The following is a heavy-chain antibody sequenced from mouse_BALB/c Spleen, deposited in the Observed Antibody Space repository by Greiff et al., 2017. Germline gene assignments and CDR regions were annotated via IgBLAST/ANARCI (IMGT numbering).Heavy chain of an antibody. V-gene: IGHV14-3*02. D-gene: IGHD2-12*01. Sequence: VQLQQSGAELVKPGASVKLSCTASGFNIKDTYMHWVKQRPEQGLEWIGRIDPANGNTKYDPKFQGKATITADTSSNTAYLQLSSLTSEDTAVYYCARGGGRRAYAMDYWGQGTSGTVSS. J-gene: IGHJ4*01. CDR3: ARGGGRRAYAMDY. CDR1: GFNIKDTY. CDR2: IDPANGNT.